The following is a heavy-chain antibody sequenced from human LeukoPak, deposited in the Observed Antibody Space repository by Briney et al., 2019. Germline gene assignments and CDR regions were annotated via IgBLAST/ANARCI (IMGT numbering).Heavy chain of an antibody. D-gene: IGHD6-19*01. J-gene: IGHJ5*01. CDR1: GFTFSSYS. CDR3: ARDKVDSSGWFDY. Sequence: PGGSLRLSCAASGFTFSSYSMNWVRQAPGKGLEWVSYISSSSSTIYYADSVKGRFTISRDNAKNSLYLQMNSLRAEDTAVYYCARDKVDSSGWFDYWGQGTLVTVSS. CDR2: ISSSSSTI. V-gene: IGHV3-48*01.